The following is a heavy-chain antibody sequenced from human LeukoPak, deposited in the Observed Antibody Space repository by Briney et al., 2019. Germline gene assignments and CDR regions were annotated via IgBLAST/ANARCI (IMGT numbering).Heavy chain of an antibody. J-gene: IGHJ3*02. D-gene: IGHD6-19*01. V-gene: IGHV3-21*01. CDR3: AISGADAFDI. CDR2: ISSSSSYI. Sequence: GGSLRPSCAASGFTFSSYSMNWVRQAPGKGLEWVSSISSSSSYIYYADSVKGRFTISRDNAKNSLYLQMNSLRAEDTAVYYCAISGADAFDIWGQGTMVTVSS. CDR1: GFTFSSYS.